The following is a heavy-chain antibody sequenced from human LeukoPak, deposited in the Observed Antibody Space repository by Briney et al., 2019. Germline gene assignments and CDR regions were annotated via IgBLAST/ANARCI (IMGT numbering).Heavy chain of an antibody. J-gene: IGHJ6*02. CDR1: GGSFSGYY. CDR2: INHSGST. V-gene: IGHV4-34*01. CDR3: ARGGYYYNGMDV. Sequence: PSETLSLTCAVYGGSFSGYYWSWIRQPPGKGLEWIGEINHSGSTNYNPSLKSRVTISVDTSKNQFSLKLSSVTAADTAVYYCARGGYYYNGMDVWGQGTTVTVSS.